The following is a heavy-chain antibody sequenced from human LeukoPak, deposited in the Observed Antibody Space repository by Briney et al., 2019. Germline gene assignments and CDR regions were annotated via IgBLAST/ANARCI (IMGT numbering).Heavy chain of an antibody. V-gene: IGHV4-38-2*02. CDR2: IYYRGNT. Sequence: SETLSLTCTVSGYSMSSGKYWGWIRQSPGKGLEWVGSIYYRGNTYYNPSLGSRLTISVDTSKNQFSLRLSSVTAADTAVYYCARAMELRNVGWHDGFEIWGQGTMVTVSS. D-gene: IGHD1-7*01. CDR1: GYSMSSGKY. CDR3: ARAMELRNVGWHDGFEI. J-gene: IGHJ3*02.